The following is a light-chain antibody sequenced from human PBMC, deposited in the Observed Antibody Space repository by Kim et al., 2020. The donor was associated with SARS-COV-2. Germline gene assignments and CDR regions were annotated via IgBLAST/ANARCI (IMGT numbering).Light chain of an antibody. V-gene: IGLV3-25*03. CDR2: KDS. J-gene: IGLJ2*01. Sequence: VSPGQTARITCSGDALPKQYAYWYQQKPGQAPVLVIYKDSERPSGIHERFSGSSSGTTVTLTISGVQAEDEADYYCQSADSSGTYEFGGGTQLTVL. CDR1: ALPKQY. CDR3: QSADSSGTYE.